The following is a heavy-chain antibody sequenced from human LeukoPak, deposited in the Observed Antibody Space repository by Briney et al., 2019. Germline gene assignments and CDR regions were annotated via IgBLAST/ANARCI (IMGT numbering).Heavy chain of an antibody. Sequence: SETLSLTCTVSGGSISSGDHYWSWIRQPPGKGLEWIGYIYYSGSTYYNPSLKSRVTISVDTSKNQFSLKLSSVTAADTAVYYCARGFDGDYVPDVYYYGMDVWGQGTTVTVSS. V-gene: IGHV4-30-4*01. CDR3: ARGFDGDYVPDVYYYGMDV. J-gene: IGHJ6*02. CDR1: GGSISSGDHY. D-gene: IGHD4-17*01. CDR2: IYYSGST.